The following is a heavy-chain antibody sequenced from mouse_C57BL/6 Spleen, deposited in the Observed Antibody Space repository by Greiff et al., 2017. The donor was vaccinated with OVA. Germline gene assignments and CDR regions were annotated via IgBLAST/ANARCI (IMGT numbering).Heavy chain of an antibody. CDR3: ARRGAQGRGDY. Sequence: QVQLQQPGAELVKPGASVKLSCKASGYTFTSYWMQWVKQRPGQGLEWIGEIDPSDSYTNYNQKFKGKATLTVDTSSSTAYMQLSSLTSEDSAVDYCARRGAQGRGDYWGQGTSVTVSS. J-gene: IGHJ4*01. CDR2: IDPSDSYT. CDR1: GYTFTSYW. V-gene: IGHV1-50*01. D-gene: IGHD3-2*02.